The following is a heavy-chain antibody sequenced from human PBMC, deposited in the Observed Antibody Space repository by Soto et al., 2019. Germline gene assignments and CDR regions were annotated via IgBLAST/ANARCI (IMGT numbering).Heavy chain of an antibody. D-gene: IGHD3-3*01. CDR3: AREGPRFWDF. V-gene: IGHV1-2*02. CDR2: INPNTGTT. CDR1: GYTFTDYY. Sequence: SVKVSCKASGYTFTDYYIHWVRQAPGQGLEWMGWINPNTGTTDYAQKFQGRVTMTRDTSIRTAYVELRSLRSDDTAVYFCAREGPRFWDFWGQGALVTVSS. J-gene: IGHJ4*02.